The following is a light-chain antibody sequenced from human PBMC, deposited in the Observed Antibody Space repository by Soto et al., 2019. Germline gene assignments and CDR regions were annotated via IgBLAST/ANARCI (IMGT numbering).Light chain of an antibody. CDR2: GAS. CDR1: QSVSSN. Sequence: EIVMKQYPATLSVSPGERATLSCRASQSVSSNLAWYQQKPGQAPRLLIYGASTRATGIPARFSGSGSGTEFTLTISSRQSEDFAVYYCQQYNNWPPLTFGGGTNVEIK. CDR3: QQYNNWPPLT. J-gene: IGKJ4*01. V-gene: IGKV3-15*01.